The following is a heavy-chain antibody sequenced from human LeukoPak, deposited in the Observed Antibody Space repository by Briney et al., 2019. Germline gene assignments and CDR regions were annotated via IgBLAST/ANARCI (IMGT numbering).Heavy chain of an antibody. Sequence: GGSLRLSCAASGFTFSSYGMHWVRQAPGKGLEWVAVISYDGSNKYYADSVKGRFTISRDNSKNTLYLQMNSLRAEDTAVYYCAKTQWIAARPLLDYWGQGTLVTVSS. CDR3: AKTQWIAARPLLDY. J-gene: IGHJ4*02. V-gene: IGHV3-30*18. CDR1: GFTFSSYG. CDR2: ISYDGSNK. D-gene: IGHD6-6*01.